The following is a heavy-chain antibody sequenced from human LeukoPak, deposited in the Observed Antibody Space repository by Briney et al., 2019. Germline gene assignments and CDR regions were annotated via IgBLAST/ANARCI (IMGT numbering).Heavy chain of an antibody. CDR3: ASEYSSSPGAFDI. D-gene: IGHD6-6*01. V-gene: IGHV4-39*07. J-gene: IGHJ3*02. CDR1: GGSISSSSYY. CDR2: IYYSGST. Sequence: SETLSLTCTVSGGSISSSSYYWGWIRQPPGKGLEWIGSIYYSGSTYYNPSLKSRVTISVDTSKNQFSLKLTSVTAADTAVYYCASEYSSSPGAFDIWGQGTMVTVSS.